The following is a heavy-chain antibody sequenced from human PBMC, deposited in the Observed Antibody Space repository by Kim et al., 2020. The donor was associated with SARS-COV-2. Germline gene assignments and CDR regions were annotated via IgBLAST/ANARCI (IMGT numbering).Heavy chain of an antibody. CDR2: IIPIFGTA. Sequence: SVKVSCKASGGTFSSYAISWVRQAPGQGLEWMGGIIPIFGTANYAQKFQGRVTITADESTSTAYMELSSLRSEDTAVYYCASMVQDIVVVVAATPFGAFDIWGQGTMVTVSS. D-gene: IGHD2-15*01. J-gene: IGHJ3*02. CDR1: GGTFSSYA. CDR3: ASMVQDIVVVVAATPFGAFDI. V-gene: IGHV1-69*13.